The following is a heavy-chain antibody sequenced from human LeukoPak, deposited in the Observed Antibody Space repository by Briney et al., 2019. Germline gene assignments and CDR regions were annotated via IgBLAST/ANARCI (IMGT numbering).Heavy chain of an antibody. V-gene: IGHV3-74*01. CDR2: INIDGSST. CDR3: ARETDTSGSLHFDY. Sequence: GGSLRLSCAASGFTFSTYWMHWVRQAPGKGLVWASRINIDGSSTAYADSVKGRFTISRGNAKNTLHLQMNSLRAEDTAVYYCARETDTSGSLHFDYWGQGTLVTVSS. CDR1: GFTFSTYW. D-gene: IGHD3-10*01. J-gene: IGHJ4*02.